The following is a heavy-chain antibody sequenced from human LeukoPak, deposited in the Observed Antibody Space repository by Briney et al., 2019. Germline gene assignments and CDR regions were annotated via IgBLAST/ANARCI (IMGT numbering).Heavy chain of an antibody. J-gene: IGHJ5*02. CDR1: GGSISSGGYY. CDR3: AREGPGIGWFDP. Sequence: PSDTLSLTCTVSGGSISSGGYYWSWIRQHPGKGLEWIGYIYYSGSTYYNPSLKSRVTISVDTCKNQFSLKLSSVTAADTAVYYCAREGPGIGWFDPWGQGTLFTVSS. V-gene: IGHV4-31*03. CDR2: IYYSGST. D-gene: IGHD1-14*01.